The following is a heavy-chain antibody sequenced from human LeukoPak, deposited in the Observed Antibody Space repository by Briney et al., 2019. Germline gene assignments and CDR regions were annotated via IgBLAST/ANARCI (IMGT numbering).Heavy chain of an antibody. CDR2: IYYSGST. J-gene: IGHJ4*02. CDR3: ARDDSGSLLLDY. Sequence: PSETLSLTCTVSGGSISSSSYYWGWIRQPPGKGLEWIGSIYYSGSTYYNPSLKSRVTISVDTSKNQFSLKLSSVTAADTAVYYCARDDSGSLLLDYWGQGTLVTVSS. D-gene: IGHD2/OR15-2a*01. V-gene: IGHV4-39*07. CDR1: GGSISSSSYY.